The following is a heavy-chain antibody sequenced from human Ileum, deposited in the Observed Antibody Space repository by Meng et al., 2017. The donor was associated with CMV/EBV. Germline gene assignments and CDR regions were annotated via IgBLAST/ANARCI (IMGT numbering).Heavy chain of an antibody. CDR3: ARLQAWDWFDP. Sequence: AQRPGSGPGLAKPSETLYLTCSVSGGSINRFYWSWIRQRAEKGLEWIGRIYSSGIINYNPSLKSRVTVSVDTSKNQFSLKVNSVTAADTAVYYCARLQAWDWFDPWGQGTLVTVSS. J-gene: IGHJ5*02. CDR1: GGSINRFY. D-gene: IGHD4-11*01. V-gene: IGHV4-4*07. CDR2: IYSSGII.